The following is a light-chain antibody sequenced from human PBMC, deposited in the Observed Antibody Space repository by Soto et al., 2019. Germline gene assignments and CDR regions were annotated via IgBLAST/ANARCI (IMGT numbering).Light chain of an antibody. J-gene: IGKJ2*01. V-gene: IGKV3-20*01. CDR2: GAS. CDR3: QQYGGSPLYT. CDR1: QSVSSSY. Sequence: EIVLTQSPGTLSLSPGERATLSCRASQSVSSSYLAWYQKKPGQAPRLLIYGASSRATGIPDRFSGSGSGPDFTLTISRLEPEDFAVYYCQQYGGSPLYTFGQGTKLEIK.